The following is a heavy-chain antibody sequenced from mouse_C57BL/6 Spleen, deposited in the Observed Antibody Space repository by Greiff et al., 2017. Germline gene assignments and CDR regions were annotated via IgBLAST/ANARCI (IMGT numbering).Heavy chain of an antibody. J-gene: IGHJ2*01. D-gene: IGHD1-1*01. CDR3: ARLTTEDYLDY. V-gene: IGHV1-54*01. CDR2: INPGSGGT. CDR1: GYAFTNYL. Sequence: VKLQESGAELVRPGASVKVSCKASGYAFTNYLIEWVKQRPGQGLEWIGGINPGSGGTNYNEKFKGKATLTADKSSSTAYMQLSSLTSEDSAVYFCARLTTEDYLDYWGQGTTLTVSS.